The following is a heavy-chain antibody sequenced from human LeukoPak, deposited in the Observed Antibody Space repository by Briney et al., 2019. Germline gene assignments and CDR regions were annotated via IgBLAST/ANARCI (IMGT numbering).Heavy chain of an antibody. CDR1: GFTFSNYE. J-gene: IGHJ4*02. Sequence: GGSLRLSCADSGFTFSNYEMVWVRQAPGKGLEWVSYISSTGRTMYYADSVKGRFTISRDNAKKSLYLQMNSMRAEDTAVYYCARLSRATPDYWGQGTLVTVSS. CDR2: ISSTGRTM. V-gene: IGHV3-48*03. CDR3: ARLSRATPDY.